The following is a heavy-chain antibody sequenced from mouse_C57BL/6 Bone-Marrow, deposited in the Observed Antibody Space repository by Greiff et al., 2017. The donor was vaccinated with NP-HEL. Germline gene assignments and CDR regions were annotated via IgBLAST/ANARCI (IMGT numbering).Heavy chain of an antibody. J-gene: IGHJ3*01. V-gene: IGHV5-4*01. CDR3: ARSYDGYYGGFAY. CDR2: ISDGGSYT. Sequence: EVQLVESGGGLVKPGGSLKLSCAASGFTFSSYAMSWVRQTPEKRLEWVATISDGGSYTYYPDNVKGRFTISRDNATNNLYLQMSHLKSEDTAMYYCARSYDGYYGGFAYWGQGTLVTVSA. CDR1: GFTFSSYA. D-gene: IGHD2-3*01.